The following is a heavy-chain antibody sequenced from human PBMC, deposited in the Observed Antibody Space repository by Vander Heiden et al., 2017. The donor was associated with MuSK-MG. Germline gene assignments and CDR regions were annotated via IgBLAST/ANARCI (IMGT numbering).Heavy chain of an antibody. CDR2: IYYSGST. V-gene: IGHV4-39*01. Sequence: QLQLQESGPGLVKPSETLSLTCTVSGCSISSSSYYWGWIRQPPGKGLEWIGSIYYSGSTYYNPSLKRRVTISVDTSKNQFSLKLSSVTAADTAVYYCARWARPMVRGVITVDAFDIWGQGTMVTVSS. CDR1: GCSISSSSYY. D-gene: IGHD3-10*01. J-gene: IGHJ3*02. CDR3: ARWARPMVRGVITVDAFDI.